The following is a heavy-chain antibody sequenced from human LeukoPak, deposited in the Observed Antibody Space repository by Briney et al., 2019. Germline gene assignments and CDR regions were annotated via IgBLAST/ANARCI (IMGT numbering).Heavy chain of an antibody. Sequence: KPSETLSLTCTVSGGSISSYYWSWIRQPPGKGLEWIGYIYYSGSTNYNPSLKSRVTISVDTSKNQFSLKLSSVTAADTAVYYCARSIFGVAATRAFDIWGQGTMVTVSS. D-gene: IGHD3-3*01. CDR2: IYYSGST. CDR1: GGSISSYY. J-gene: IGHJ3*02. CDR3: ARSIFGVAATRAFDI. V-gene: IGHV4-59*01.